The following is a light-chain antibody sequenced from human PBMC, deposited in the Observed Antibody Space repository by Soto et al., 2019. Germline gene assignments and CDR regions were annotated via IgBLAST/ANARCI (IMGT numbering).Light chain of an antibody. V-gene: IGKV1-5*03. Sequence: DIQMTQSPSSLSASVGDRVTITCRASQIINTWLAWYQQKPGKAPKLLIYRASNLVNGVPSRFSGSGSGTEITLTISSLQPDDFSIYSCQQYETYSGTFGPGTKVDL. CDR1: QIINTW. CDR3: QQYETYSGT. J-gene: IGKJ3*01. CDR2: RAS.